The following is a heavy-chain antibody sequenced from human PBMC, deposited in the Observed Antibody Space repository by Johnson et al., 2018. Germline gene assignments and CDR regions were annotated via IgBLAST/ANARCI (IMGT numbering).Heavy chain of an antibody. CDR3: ARYCSGGSCYSPDAFDI. V-gene: IGHV1-46*01. Sequence: QVQLVESGAEVKKXGASVKVSCKASGYTFTSYYMPWVRQAPGQGLEWMGIINPSGGSTSYAQKFQGRVTMTRDTSTSTVYMELSSLRSEDTAVYYAARYCSGGSCYSPDAFDIWGQGTMVTVSS. J-gene: IGHJ3*02. CDR1: GYTFTSYY. CDR2: INPSGGST. D-gene: IGHD2-15*01.